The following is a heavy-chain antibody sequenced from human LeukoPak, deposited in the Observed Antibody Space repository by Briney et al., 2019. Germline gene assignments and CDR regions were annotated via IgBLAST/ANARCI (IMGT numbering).Heavy chain of an antibody. CDR2: IIPIFGTA. V-gene: IGHV1-69*13. Sequence: SVRVSCKTSGYTFSNFGINWVRQAPGQGLEWMGGIIPIFGTANYAQKFQGRVTITADESTSTAYMELSSLRSEDTAVYYCARGPMVRGVIIGEDYWGQGTLVTVSS. CDR3: ARGPMVRGVIIGEDY. CDR1: GYTFSNFG. D-gene: IGHD3-10*01. J-gene: IGHJ4*02.